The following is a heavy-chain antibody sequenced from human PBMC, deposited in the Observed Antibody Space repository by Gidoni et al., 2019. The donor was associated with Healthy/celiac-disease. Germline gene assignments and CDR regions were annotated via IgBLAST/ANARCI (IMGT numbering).Heavy chain of an antibody. V-gene: IGHV4-59*01. CDR1: GGSISSYS. Sequence: QVQLQESGPGLVKPSETLSLTCTVSGGSISSYSWSWIRQPPGKGLEWIGYIYYSGSTNYNPSLKSRVTISVDTSKNQFSLKLSSVTAADTAVYYCARGLYDFWSGYYYYYYMDVWGKGTTVTVSS. CDR2: IYYSGST. CDR3: ARGLYDFWSGYYYYYYMDV. D-gene: IGHD3-3*01. J-gene: IGHJ6*03.